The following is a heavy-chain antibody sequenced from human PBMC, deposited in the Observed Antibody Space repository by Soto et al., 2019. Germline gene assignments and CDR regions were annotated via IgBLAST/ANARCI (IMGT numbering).Heavy chain of an antibody. CDR3: ARRSIAIAARPYGAFDI. V-gene: IGHV4-59*01. CDR1: GVSITSYH. CDR2: IYYSVST. J-gene: IGHJ3*02. D-gene: IGHD6-6*01. Sequence: SEALSVTCTVSGVSITSYHWSWIRQPPEKGLEWIGYIYYSVSTNYNPSLKSRVTISVDTSKNQFPLKLSSVTAADTAVYYCARRSIAIAARPYGAFDIWGQGTMVTVSS.